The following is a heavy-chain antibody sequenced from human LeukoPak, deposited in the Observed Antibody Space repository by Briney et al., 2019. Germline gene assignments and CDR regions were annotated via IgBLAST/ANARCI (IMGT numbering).Heavy chain of an antibody. J-gene: IGHJ4*02. CDR1: GFTFSGYS. Sequence: GGSLRLSCGASGFTFSGYSMNWVRQAPGKGLEWVSSISTSSIYIYYADSVKGRFTISRDNSKNTLYLQMNSLRAEDTAVYYCARDRSIAARPLDYWGQGTLVTVSS. CDR3: ARDRSIAARPLDY. CDR2: ISTSSIYI. D-gene: IGHD6-6*01. V-gene: IGHV3-21*04.